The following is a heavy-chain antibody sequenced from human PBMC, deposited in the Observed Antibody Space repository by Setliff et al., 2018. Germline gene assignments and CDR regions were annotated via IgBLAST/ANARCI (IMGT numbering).Heavy chain of an antibody. V-gene: IGHV3-30*02. D-gene: IGHD1-26*01. CDR1: GFTFSSYG. Sequence: GGSLRLSCAASGFTFSSYGMHWVRQAPGKGLEWVAVIWYDGSNKYYADSVKGRFTISRDNSKNTLYLQMNSLRAEDTAVYYCAKGGGAYYYYYYMDVWGKGTTVTVSS. CDR2: IWYDGSNK. CDR3: AKGGGAYYYYYYMDV. J-gene: IGHJ6*03.